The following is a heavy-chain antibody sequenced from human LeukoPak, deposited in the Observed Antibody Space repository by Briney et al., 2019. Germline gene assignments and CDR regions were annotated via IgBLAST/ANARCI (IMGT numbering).Heavy chain of an antibody. V-gene: IGHV4-59*08. CDR2: IYYSGST. CDR3: ARHMELRGWFDP. J-gene: IGHJ5*02. CDR1: GGSISSYY. D-gene: IGHD1-26*01. Sequence: SETLSLTCTVSGGSISSYYWSRIRQTPGKGLEWVGYIYYSGSTNYNPSLKSRVTMPVDTSKNQFSLKLSSVTAADTAVYYCARHMELRGWFDPWGQGTLVTVSS.